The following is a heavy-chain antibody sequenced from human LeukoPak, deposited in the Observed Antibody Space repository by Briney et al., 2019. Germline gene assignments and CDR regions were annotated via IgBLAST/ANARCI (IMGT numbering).Heavy chain of an antibody. CDR3: AIGTGPGIAAAGTAYYYYYYMDV. CDR1: GYTFTSYY. CDR2: INPSGGST. V-gene: IGHV1-46*01. J-gene: IGHJ6*03. Sequence: ASVKVSCKASGYTFTSYYMHLVRQAPGQGLEWMGIINPSGGSTSYAQKFQGRVTITTDESTSTAYMELSSLRSEDTAGYDCAIGTGPGIAAAGTAYYYYYYMDVWGKGTTVTVSS. D-gene: IGHD6-13*01.